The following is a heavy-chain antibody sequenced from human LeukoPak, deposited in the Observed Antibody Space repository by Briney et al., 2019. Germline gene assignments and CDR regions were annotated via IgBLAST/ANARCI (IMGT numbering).Heavy chain of an antibody. V-gene: IGHV4-30-2*01. Sequence: SETLSLTCAASGGSFSSGGYSWSWLRQPPGKGLEWVGNIHHSGSTHYNPSLKSRVTMSVDRTKDQFSLKLSSVTAADTAVYYCARMAPRSSSSPWKVCYYYYWDVWGKGTTVSVS. CDR1: GGSFSSGGYS. CDR2: IHHSGST. CDR3: ARMAPRSSSSPWKVCYYYYWDV. D-gene: IGHD6-6*01. J-gene: IGHJ6*03.